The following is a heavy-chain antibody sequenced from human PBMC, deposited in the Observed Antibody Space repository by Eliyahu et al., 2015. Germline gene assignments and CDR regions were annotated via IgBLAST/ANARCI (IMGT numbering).Heavy chain of an antibody. D-gene: IGHD5-24*01. CDR2: IDPTDXDT. J-gene: IGHJ4*02. Sequence: EVQLVQSGAEVKKPGESLRIXCRGSGYSFTXFWISWVRQMPGKGPEWMGRIDPTDXDTNYSPSFQGHVTISADKSISTAYLQWSSLKASDTAMYYCARDRKRGNDYWGQGSLVTVSS. CDR1: GYSFTXFW. V-gene: IGHV5-10-1*03. CDR3: ARDRKRGNDY.